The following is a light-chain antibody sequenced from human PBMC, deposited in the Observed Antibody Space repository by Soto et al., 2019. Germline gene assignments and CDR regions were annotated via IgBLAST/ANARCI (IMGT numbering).Light chain of an antibody. CDR2: VNTDGSH. J-gene: IGLJ2*01. CDR1: SGHSSYA. Sequence: QPVLTQSPSASASLGASVKLTCTLSSGHSSYAIAWHQQQPEKGPRYLMKVNTDGSHNKGDGIPDRFSGSSSGAERYLTISSLQSEDEADYYCQTWGAGFSAVFGGGTKLTVL. V-gene: IGLV4-69*01. CDR3: QTWGAGFSAV.